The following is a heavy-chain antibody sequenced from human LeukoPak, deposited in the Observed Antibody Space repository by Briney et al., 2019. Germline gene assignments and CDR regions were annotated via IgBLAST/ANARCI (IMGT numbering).Heavy chain of an antibody. Sequence: PGGSLRLSCAASGFTFRSYWMSWVRQAPGKGLEWVANIKEDGGEIHFVDSMKGRFTISRDNAKNSLYLQMNSLRAEDTAIYYCTRVGYIDEGIDYWGQGTLVTVSS. CDR1: GFTFRSYW. CDR3: TRVGYIDEGIDY. J-gene: IGHJ4*02. D-gene: IGHD5-24*01. V-gene: IGHV3-7*04. CDR2: IKEDGGEI.